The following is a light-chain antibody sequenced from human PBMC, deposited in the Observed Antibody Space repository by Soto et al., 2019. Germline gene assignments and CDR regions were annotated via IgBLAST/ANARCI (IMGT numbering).Light chain of an antibody. J-gene: IGLJ3*02. V-gene: IGLV2-8*01. CDR2: EVT. CDR1: SSDVGAYNY. CDR3: SSFGSSNTWV. Sequence: QSVLTQPPSASGSPGQSVTISCTGTSSDVGAYNYVSWYQQHAGKAPKLVIYEVTKRPSGVPDRFSGSKSANTASLTVSGLQAEDEGDYYCSSFGSSNTWVFGGGTQLTVL.